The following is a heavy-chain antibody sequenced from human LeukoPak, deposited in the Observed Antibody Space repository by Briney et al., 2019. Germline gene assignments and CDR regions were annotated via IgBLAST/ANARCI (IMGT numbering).Heavy chain of an antibody. Sequence: QPGGSLRLSCAASGFTFSSYNMNWVRQAPGKGLEWVSYISSSSSTIYYADSVKGRFTISRDNAKNSLYLQMNSLRAEDTAVYYCAKDLSRWRIRQEGVYFDYWGQRTLVTVSS. CDR1: GFTFSSYN. CDR2: ISSSSSTI. V-gene: IGHV3-48*01. CDR3: AKDLSRWRIRQEGVYFDY. D-gene: IGHD4-23*01. J-gene: IGHJ4*02.